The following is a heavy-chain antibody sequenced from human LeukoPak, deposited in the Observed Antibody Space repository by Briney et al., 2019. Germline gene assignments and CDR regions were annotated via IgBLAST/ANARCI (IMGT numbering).Heavy chain of an antibody. CDR2: INSNGGRT. D-gene: IGHD3-22*01. J-gene: IGHJ4*02. CDR1: GFTFKKYA. Sequence: GGSHRLSCSASGFTFKKYAMHWVRQAPGKGLEYVSAINSNGGRTYYADSVKGRFTISRDNSKNTLYLQMSSLRVDDTAVYYCVKDLYYDNSGYYSGAFDYWGQGTLVTVSS. CDR3: VKDLYYDNSGYYSGAFDY. V-gene: IGHV3-64D*09.